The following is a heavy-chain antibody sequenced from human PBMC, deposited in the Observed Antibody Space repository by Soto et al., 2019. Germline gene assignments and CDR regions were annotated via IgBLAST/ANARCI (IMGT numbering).Heavy chain of an antibody. Sequence: GGSLRLSCAASGFTFTSFAVSWVRQAPGKGLEWVSAISYDGSNKYYADSVKGRFTISRDNSKNTLYLQMNGLRAEDTAVYYCARDFTGTAFDYWGQGTLVTVSS. CDR3: ARDFTGTAFDY. V-gene: IGHV3-30-3*01. J-gene: IGHJ4*02. CDR2: ISYDGSNK. D-gene: IGHD1-7*01. CDR1: GFTFTSFA.